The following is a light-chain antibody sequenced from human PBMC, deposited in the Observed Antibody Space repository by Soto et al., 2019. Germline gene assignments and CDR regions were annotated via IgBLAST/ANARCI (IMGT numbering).Light chain of an antibody. Sequence: DIQMTQSPSTLSASVGDRVTITCRASQSVSNWLAWYQQKPGKAPTLLIYDVSRLETGVPSRFSGSGSGTEFTLTISGLQPGDSATYYCQQYNSYSPTFGQGTKVEVK. CDR2: DVS. V-gene: IGKV1-5*01. J-gene: IGKJ1*01. CDR3: QQYNSYSPT. CDR1: QSVSNW.